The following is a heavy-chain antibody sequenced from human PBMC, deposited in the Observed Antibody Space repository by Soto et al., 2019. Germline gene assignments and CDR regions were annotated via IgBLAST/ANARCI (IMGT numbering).Heavy chain of an antibody. V-gene: IGHV4-30-4*01. Sequence: SETLSLTCTVSGGSISSGDYSWSWIRQPPGKGLEWIGYIYNSEKNYYNPSLKSRVTISVGTSKKQFSLKLSSVTASDTAVYYCARIPRVTMVRGVKKGFDFWGQGALVTVST. CDR2: IYNSEKN. CDR3: ARIPRVTMVRGVKKGFDF. CDR1: GGSISSGDYS. D-gene: IGHD3-10*01. J-gene: IGHJ4*02.